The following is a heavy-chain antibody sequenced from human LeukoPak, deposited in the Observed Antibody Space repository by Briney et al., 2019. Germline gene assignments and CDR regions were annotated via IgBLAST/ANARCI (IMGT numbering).Heavy chain of an antibody. J-gene: IGHJ4*02. D-gene: IGHD1-26*01. CDR3: ARDRKVGATLWRTDY. Sequence: ASVKVSCKASGYTFTSYGISWVRQAPGQGLEWMGWISAYNGNTNSAQKLQGRVTMTTDTSTSTAYMELRSLRSDDTAVYYCARDRKVGATLWRTDYWGQGTLVTVSS. V-gene: IGHV1-18*01. CDR2: ISAYNGNT. CDR1: GYTFTSYG.